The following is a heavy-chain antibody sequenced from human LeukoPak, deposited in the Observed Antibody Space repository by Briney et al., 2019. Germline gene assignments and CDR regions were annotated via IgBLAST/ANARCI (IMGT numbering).Heavy chain of an antibody. Sequence: SETLSLTCSVSRGSISTHYWSWIRQPPGQGLEWIGYISYSGSTNYNPSLKSRVTISADTSKSQFSLKLSSMTAADTAVYYCARLSCAGVSCFDYWGQGALVTVSS. CDR1: RGSISTHY. D-gene: IGHD2-21*01. V-gene: IGHV4-59*08. J-gene: IGHJ4*02. CDR2: ISYSGST. CDR3: ARLSCAGVSCFDY.